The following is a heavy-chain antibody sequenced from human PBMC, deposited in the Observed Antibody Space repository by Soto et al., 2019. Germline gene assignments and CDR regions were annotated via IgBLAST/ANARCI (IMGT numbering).Heavy chain of an antibody. Sequence: ASVKVSCKASGYTFTRYYINWVRQAPGQGLEWMGIINPATGITNYAQNFEGRITMTRDTSTSTVYMELSSLRSDDTAAYYCARDRVRMEGWGRGTTFTVAS. CDR2: INPATGIT. V-gene: IGHV1-46*01. J-gene: IGHJ6*02. CDR3: ARDRVRMEG. D-gene: IGHD3-10*01. CDR1: GYTFTRYY.